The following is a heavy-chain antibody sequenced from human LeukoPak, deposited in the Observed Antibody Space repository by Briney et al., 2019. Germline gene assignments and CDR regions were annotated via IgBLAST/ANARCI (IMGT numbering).Heavy chain of an antibody. V-gene: IGHV4-4*02. J-gene: IGHJ4*02. CDR1: GGSFSIGDW. D-gene: IGHD3-10*01. Sequence: SETLSLTCAVSGGSFSIGDWWSLVRQPPGKGLEWIGEIHHTGITNFNPSLWSRVTMSLDRSKNQFSLNLTSVTAADTAMYYCARLARVRGVITHVGYWGQGTLVTVSS. CDR2: IHHTGIT. CDR3: ARLARVRGVITHVGY.